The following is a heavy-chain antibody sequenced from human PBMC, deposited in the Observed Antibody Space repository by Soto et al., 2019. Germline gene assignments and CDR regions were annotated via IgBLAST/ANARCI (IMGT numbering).Heavy chain of an antibody. Sequence: QVQLVQSGAEVKKPGSSVKVSCKAPGGTFSSYAISWVRQAPGQGLEWMGGIIPIFGTAQYAQKFQGRVTITADESTSTGYMELSSLRSEDTAVYYCSRSQGGSSSLDIYYYYYYGMDVWGQVTTVTVSS. CDR1: GGTFSSYA. D-gene: IGHD2-15*01. CDR3: SRSQGGSSSLDIYYYYYYGMDV. CDR2: IIPIFGTA. J-gene: IGHJ6*02. V-gene: IGHV1-69*01.